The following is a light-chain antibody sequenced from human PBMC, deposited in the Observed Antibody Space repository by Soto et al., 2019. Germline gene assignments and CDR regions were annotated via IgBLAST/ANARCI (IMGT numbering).Light chain of an antibody. J-gene: IGKJ2*01. CDR2: GAS. V-gene: IGKV3D-7*01. CDR1: QSVSSSY. Sequence: PGERVTLSCRASQSVSSSYLTWYQQKPGQAPRLLIYGASTMATSIPARFSGSGSGTDFTLTISSLQPEDFAVYYCQQDYNLPYTFGQGTKLEIK. CDR3: QQDYNLPYT.